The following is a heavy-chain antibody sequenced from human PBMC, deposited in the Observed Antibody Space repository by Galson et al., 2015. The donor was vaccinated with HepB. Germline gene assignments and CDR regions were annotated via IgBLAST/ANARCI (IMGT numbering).Heavy chain of an antibody. CDR1: GYTSSTYW. Sequence: QSGAEEKKPGEALKISRKASGYTSSTYWIGWVRQTPGKGLEWMRIIWPGDSDTRYSSSFQGHVTISPDKSINTAYLHLSNLKAPDTATYYSARHQWRVPSGTTPNIKYYYGMDVWGQGTTVTVS. V-gene: IGHV5-51*01. D-gene: IGHD1-14*01. CDR3: ARHQWRVPSGTTPNIKYYYGMDV. J-gene: IGHJ6*02. CDR2: IWPGDSDT.